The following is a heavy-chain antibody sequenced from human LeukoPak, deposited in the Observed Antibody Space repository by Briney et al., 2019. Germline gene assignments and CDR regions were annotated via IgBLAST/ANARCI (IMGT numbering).Heavy chain of an antibody. CDR2: ISYDGSNK. CDR3: AKDRTGTTWGGVDY. V-gene: IGHV3-30*04. J-gene: IGHJ4*02. CDR1: GFTFSSYA. D-gene: IGHD1-1*01. Sequence: GGSLRLSCAASGFTFSSYAMHWVRQAPGKGLEWVAVISYDGSNKYYADSVKGRFTISRDNSKNTLYLQMNSLRAEDTAVYYCAKDRTGTTWGGVDYWGQGTLVTVSS.